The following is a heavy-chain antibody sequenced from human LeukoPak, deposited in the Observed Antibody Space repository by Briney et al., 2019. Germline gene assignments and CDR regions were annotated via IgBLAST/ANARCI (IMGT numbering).Heavy chain of an antibody. Sequence: SQTLSLTCTVSGGSISGGGYYWSWIRQHPGKGLEWIGYISYSGSTYYNPSLKSRVTISVDTSKNQCSLKLSSVTAADTAVYYCARTYGSGSYWFDPWGQGTLVTVSS. CDR1: GGSISGGGYY. V-gene: IGHV4-31*03. CDR2: ISYSGST. J-gene: IGHJ5*02. CDR3: ARTYGSGSYWFDP. D-gene: IGHD3-10*01.